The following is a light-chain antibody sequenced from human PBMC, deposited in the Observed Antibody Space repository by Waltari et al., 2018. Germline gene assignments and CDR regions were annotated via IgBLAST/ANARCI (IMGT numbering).Light chain of an antibody. V-gene: IGKV3-20*01. CDR2: AGS. CDR1: QSVTSSF. CDR3: HQYGSFPAT. Sequence: EIVLTQSPGTLSLSPGERVTLSCRASQSVTSSFLVWYQQKPGQAPRLLIYAGSTRATGIPDRFSGSGSATDFTLTISRLEPEDFAVYYCHQYGSFPATFGGGTKV. J-gene: IGKJ4*01.